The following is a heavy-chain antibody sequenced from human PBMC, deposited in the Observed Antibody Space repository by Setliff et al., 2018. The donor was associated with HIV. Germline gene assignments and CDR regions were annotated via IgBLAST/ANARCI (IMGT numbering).Heavy chain of an antibody. CDR3: TLPGSSLGPN. V-gene: IGHV4-39*02. CDR2: IRSSGDT. D-gene: IGHD3-16*01. CDR1: GASISSHNYY. J-gene: IGHJ4*02. Sequence: SETLSLTCTVSGASISSHNYYWGWIRQSPGKGLEWIASIRSSGDTYYNPSLKSRVIISVDTSNNHISLKLTSATAADTAVYYCTLPGSSLGPNWGRGTQVTVSS.